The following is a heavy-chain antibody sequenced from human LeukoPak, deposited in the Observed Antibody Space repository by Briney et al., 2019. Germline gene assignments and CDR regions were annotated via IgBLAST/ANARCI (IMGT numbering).Heavy chain of an antibody. D-gene: IGHD1-26*01. CDR3: ARDILSTGSSDDS. Sequence: PSETLSLTCTVSGVSISSYYWSWIRQPPGKGLEWIGYIYNSGNTNYNPSLKSRVTISVDTSKRQISLKLSSVTAADTAMYYCARDILSTGSSDDSWGQGTLVTVSS. J-gene: IGHJ4*02. CDR2: IYNSGNT. V-gene: IGHV4-59*01. CDR1: GVSISSYY.